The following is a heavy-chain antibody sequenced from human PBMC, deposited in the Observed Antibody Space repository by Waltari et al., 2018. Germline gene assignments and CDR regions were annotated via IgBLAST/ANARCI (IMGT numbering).Heavy chain of an antibody. CDR2: IYPGDSDT. Sequence: EQLVPSGAEVSQPVSSMRTACGGSGNSFTSYWSCWLRQMPGKGLEWMGIIYPGDSDTKYTPSFQGQVTTAAAKTIRTAYLQWSSLKASDTAKYYWAAYSGSLRNAFDIWGQGTMVTVSS. J-gene: IGHJ3*02. V-gene: IGHV5-51*03. D-gene: IGHD1-26*01. CDR1: GNSFTSYW. CDR3: AAYSGSLRNAFDI.